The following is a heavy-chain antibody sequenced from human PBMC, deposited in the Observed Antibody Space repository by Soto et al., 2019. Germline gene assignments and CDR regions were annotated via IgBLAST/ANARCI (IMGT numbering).Heavy chain of an antibody. Sequence: EVQLVESGGHLVQPGRSLRLSCVASGFRFENYAMHWVRQPPGKGLEWVSGISWNSAARGYADSVEGRFNISRDNGKNSLYLQLNSLRPQDTALYHCVKISNSGWNTESVGAFDLWGHGTMVIVSS. CDR1: GFRFENYA. D-gene: IGHD6-25*01. CDR2: ISWNSAAR. CDR3: VKISNSGWNTESVGAFDL. V-gene: IGHV3-9*01. J-gene: IGHJ3*01.